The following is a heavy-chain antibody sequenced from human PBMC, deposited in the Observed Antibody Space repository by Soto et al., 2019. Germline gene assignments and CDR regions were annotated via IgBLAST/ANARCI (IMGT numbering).Heavy chain of an antibody. CDR3: ARRARSSGYYYGIDY. Sequence: PGESLKISCKGSGYRFTNNWIGWVRQMPGKGLEWMGVFYPADSETRYSPSFQGQVTISADTSTSTAYLQWGSLEASDTAMYFCARRARSSGYYYGIDYWGQGTLVTVSS. CDR2: FYPADSET. CDR1: GYRFTNNW. V-gene: IGHV5-51*01. D-gene: IGHD3-22*01. J-gene: IGHJ4*02.